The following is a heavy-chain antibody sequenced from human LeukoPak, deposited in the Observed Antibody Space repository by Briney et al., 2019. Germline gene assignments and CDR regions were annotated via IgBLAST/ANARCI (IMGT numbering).Heavy chain of an antibody. Sequence: GGSLRLSCAASGFTFSSYAMHWVRQAPGKGLEWVAVISYDGSNKYYADSVKGRFTISRDNSKNMLYLQMNSLKAEDTAVYYCARDYCTNGVCYLPGNYWGQGTLVTVSS. CDR2: ISYDGSNK. CDR3: ARDYCTNGVCYLPGNY. J-gene: IGHJ4*02. V-gene: IGHV3-30-3*01. D-gene: IGHD2-8*01. CDR1: GFTFSSYA.